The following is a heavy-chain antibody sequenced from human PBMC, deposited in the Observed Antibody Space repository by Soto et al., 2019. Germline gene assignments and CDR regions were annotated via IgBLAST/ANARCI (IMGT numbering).Heavy chain of an antibody. CDR2: ISGGGDTT. CDR3: AKGRGGSGSLTPRVDF. D-gene: IGHD3-10*01. V-gene: IGHV3-23*01. CDR1: GFTFNNYA. J-gene: IGHJ4*02. Sequence: EVQLLESGGGLVQPGGFLRLSCAASGFTFNNYAMTWVRQAPGKGLEWVSAISGGGDTTSYADSVKGRFTVSRDGSKNALYLQMSSLRAEDTALYYCAKGRGGSGSLTPRVDFWGQGTLVNVSS.